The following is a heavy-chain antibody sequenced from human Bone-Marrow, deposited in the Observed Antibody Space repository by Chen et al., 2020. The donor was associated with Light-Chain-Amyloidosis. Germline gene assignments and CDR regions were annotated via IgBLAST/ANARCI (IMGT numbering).Heavy chain of an antibody. CDR1: GFNFIGYA. CDR2: ISYDGNNK. CDR3: SPAPHPSLSSGCFDF. Sequence: QVHLVESGGGVVQPGVSLRLSCAAYGFNFIGYALHWVRQAPGKGLEWVAFISYDGNNKSYADSVKGRFTVSRDNTKNTLHLQMNSLGAEDTAVSSCSPAPHPSLSSGCFDFCGQGTLVTVSS. D-gene: IGHD6-19*01. J-gene: IGHJ4*02. V-gene: IGHV3-30*04.